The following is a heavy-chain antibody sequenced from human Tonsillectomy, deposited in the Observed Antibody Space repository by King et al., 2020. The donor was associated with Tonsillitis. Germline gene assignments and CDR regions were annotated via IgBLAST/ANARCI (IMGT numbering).Heavy chain of an antibody. V-gene: IGHV1-18*04. D-gene: IGHD3-22*01. J-gene: IGHJ4*02. Sequence: VQLVESGAEVKKPGASVKVSCKASGYTFTSYGISWVRQAPGQGLEWMGWISVYNGNTNYAQKFQGRVTMTTDTSTSTAYMVLRSLRSDDTAVYYCARAFNYYVSSGYLYYFDYWGQGTLVTVSS. CDR1: GYTFTSYG. CDR3: ARAFNYYVSSGYLYYFDY. CDR2: ISVYNGNT.